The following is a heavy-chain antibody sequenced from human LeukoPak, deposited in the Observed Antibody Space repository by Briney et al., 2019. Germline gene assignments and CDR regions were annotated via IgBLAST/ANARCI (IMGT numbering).Heavy chain of an antibody. V-gene: IGHV1-2*02. Sequence: GASVKVSCKASGYTFTGYYMHWVRQAPGQGLEWMGWINPNSGGTNYAQKFQGRVTMTRDTSISTAYMELSRLRSDDTAVYYCASRRIAAAGRFQDNYFDYWGQGTLVTVSS. CDR1: GYTFTGYY. D-gene: IGHD6-13*01. CDR3: ASRRIAAAGRFQDNYFDY. CDR2: INPNSGGT. J-gene: IGHJ4*02.